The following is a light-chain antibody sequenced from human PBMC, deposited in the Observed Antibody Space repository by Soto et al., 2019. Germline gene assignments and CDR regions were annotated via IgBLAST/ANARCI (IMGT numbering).Light chain of an antibody. J-gene: IGKJ4*01. CDR2: DAS. V-gene: IGKV3-15*01. CDR3: QQYNSWLT. Sequence: EIFLTQSPATLSVLTGERATLSCRASQSVSSNLAWYQQRPGQAPKLLIYDASTRATGVPARFSGSGSGTEFTLTISSLQSEDFSLYYCQQYNSWLTFGGGTTVEIK. CDR1: QSVSSN.